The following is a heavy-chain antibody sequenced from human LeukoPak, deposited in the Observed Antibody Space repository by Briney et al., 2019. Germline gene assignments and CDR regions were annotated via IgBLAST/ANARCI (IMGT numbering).Heavy chain of an antibody. CDR1: GGSFSGYY. V-gene: IGHV4-34*01. D-gene: IGHD4-23*01. CDR2: INHSGST. Sequence: SETLSLTCAVYGGSFSGYYWSWIRQPPGKGLEWIGEINHSGSTNYNTYLKSRVTISVDTSKNKFSLKLSSVTAADTAVYYCASDYGGNSGDAFDIWGLGKMVTVSS. J-gene: IGHJ3*02. CDR3: ASDYGGNSGDAFDI.